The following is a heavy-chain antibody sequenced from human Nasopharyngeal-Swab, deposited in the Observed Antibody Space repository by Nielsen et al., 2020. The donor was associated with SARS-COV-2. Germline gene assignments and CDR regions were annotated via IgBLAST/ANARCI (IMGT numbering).Heavy chain of an antibody. Sequence: SVKVSCKASGGTFSSYAISWVRPAPGQGLEWMGGIIPIFGTANYAQKFQGRVTITADESTSTAYMELSSLRSEDTAVYYCASRPASVRAVAGATDYWGQGTLVTVSS. J-gene: IGHJ4*02. CDR2: IIPIFGTA. D-gene: IGHD6-19*01. V-gene: IGHV1-69*13. CDR3: ASRPASVRAVAGATDY. CDR1: GGTFSSYA.